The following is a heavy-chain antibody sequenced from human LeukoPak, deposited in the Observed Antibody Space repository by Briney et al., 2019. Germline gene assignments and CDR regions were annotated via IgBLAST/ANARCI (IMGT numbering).Heavy chain of an antibody. J-gene: IGHJ4*02. CDR3: AKDAQRGFDYSNSLQY. CDR1: QFIFSHYA. Sequence: SGGSLTLSCTASQFIFSHYAMHWVRQAPGKGLEWVAVMWHDGYSRYYGDSVKGRFTISRDNSQTTVYLQMNSLRAEDTAVYFCAKDAQRGFDYSNSLQYWGQGTLVTVSS. D-gene: IGHD4-11*01. CDR2: MWHDGYSR. V-gene: IGHV3-33*06.